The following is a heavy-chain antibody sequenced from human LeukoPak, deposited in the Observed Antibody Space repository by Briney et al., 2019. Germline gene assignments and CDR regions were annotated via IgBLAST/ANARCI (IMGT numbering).Heavy chain of an antibody. V-gene: IGHV3-74*01. J-gene: IGHJ1*01. CDR3: ARAPSEIGGYYPEYFRH. CDR1: GFTFSSYW. CDR2: IKSDGST. D-gene: IGHD3-22*01. Sequence: GGSLRLSCAASGFTFSSYWMHWVRQAPGKGLVWFSGIKSDGSTNYADSVKGRFTISRDNAKNTVSLQMNSLRAEDTGVYYCARAPSEIGGYYPEYFRHWGQGTLVTVSS.